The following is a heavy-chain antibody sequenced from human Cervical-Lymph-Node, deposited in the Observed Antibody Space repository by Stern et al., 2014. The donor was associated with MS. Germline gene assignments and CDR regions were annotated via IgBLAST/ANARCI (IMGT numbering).Heavy chain of an antibody. J-gene: IGHJ3*02. CDR2: IDLGDDK. CDR3: ARIPTYYYDSSGYSDAFDI. CDR1: GFSLSTSGMC. V-gene: IGHV2-70*01. Sequence: QITLKESGPALVKPTQTLTLTCTFSGFSLSTSGMCVSWIRQPPGKALEWLALIDLGDDKCYSTSLKPRLTISKDTSKNQVVLTMTNMDPVDTATYYCARIPTYYYDSSGYSDAFDIWGQGTMVTVSS. D-gene: IGHD3-22*01.